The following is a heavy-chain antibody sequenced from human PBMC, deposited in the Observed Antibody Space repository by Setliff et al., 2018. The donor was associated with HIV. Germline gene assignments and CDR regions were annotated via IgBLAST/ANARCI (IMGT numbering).Heavy chain of an antibody. CDR2: ISGSGGST. D-gene: IGHD6-19*01. Sequence: PGGSLRLSCAASGFTFSSYAMSWVRQAPGKGLEWVSAISGSGGSTYYADSVKGRFTISRDNSKNSLFLQMNSLRVDDTAVYYCARAAGYTGGWGYGATYHYYMDVWGKGTTVTVSS. CDR1: GFTFSSYA. J-gene: IGHJ6*03. CDR3: ARAAGYTGGWGYGATYHYYMDV. V-gene: IGHV3-23*01.